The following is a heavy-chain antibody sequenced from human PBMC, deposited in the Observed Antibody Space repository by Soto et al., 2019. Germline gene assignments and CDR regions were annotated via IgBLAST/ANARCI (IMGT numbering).Heavy chain of an antibody. CDR1: GYTFTSNG. J-gene: IGHJ4*01. CDR3: ARDRRNMYYYGSGNQYIDSYSDY. Sequence: ASVKVSCKACGYTFTSNGISWVRQAPGQALEGMGWISVYNGNTNYAQKLQGRVTMTTDTSTSTAYMELRSLRSDDTAIYYCARDRRNMYYYGSGNQYIDSYSDYWGQGTLVTVSS. CDR2: ISVYNGNT. V-gene: IGHV1-18*01. D-gene: IGHD3-10*01.